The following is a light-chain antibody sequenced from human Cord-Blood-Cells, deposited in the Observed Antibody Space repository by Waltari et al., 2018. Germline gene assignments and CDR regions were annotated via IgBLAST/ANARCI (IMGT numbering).Light chain of an antibody. CDR3: NSRDSSGTRV. Sequence: SSELTQDPAVSVALGQTVRITCQGDGLRSYYESWYQQKPGQAPVLVIYGKNNRPSGIPDRFSGSSSGNTASLTITGAQAEDEADYYCNSRDSSGTRVFGGGTKLTVL. V-gene: IGLV3-19*01. J-gene: IGLJ3*02. CDR2: GKN. CDR1: GLRSYY.